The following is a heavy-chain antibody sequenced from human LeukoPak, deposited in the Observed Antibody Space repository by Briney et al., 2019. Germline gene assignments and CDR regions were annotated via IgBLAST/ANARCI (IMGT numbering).Heavy chain of an antibody. J-gene: IGHJ4*02. CDR1: GGSISSYY. CDR2: IYYSGST. D-gene: IGHD3-22*01. Sequence: PSETLSLTCTVPGGSISSYYWSWIRQPPGKGLEWIGYIYYSGSTNYNPSLKSRLIISVDTSKNQFSLQLSSVTAADTAVYHCGRVRSSSASYPWYLDYWGQGTLVTVSS. V-gene: IGHV4-59*01. CDR3: GRVRSSSASYPWYLDY.